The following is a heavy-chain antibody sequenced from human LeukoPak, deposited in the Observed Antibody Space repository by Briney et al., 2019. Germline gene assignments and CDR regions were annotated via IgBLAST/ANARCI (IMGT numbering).Heavy chain of an antibody. J-gene: IGHJ6*03. V-gene: IGHV1-8*01. CDR3: ARGRSSSWYSACYYMDV. CDR2: MNPNSGNT. CDR1: GYTFTSYD. D-gene: IGHD6-13*01. Sequence: ASVTVSCTASGYTFTSYDINWVRQAPGQGLEWMGWMNPNSGNTGYAQKFQGRVTMTRNTSISTAYMELSSLRSEDTAVYYCARGRSSSWYSACYYMDVWGKGTTVTISS.